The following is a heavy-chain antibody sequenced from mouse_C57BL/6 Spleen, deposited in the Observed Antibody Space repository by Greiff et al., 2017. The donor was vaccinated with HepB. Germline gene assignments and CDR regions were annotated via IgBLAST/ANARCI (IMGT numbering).Heavy chain of an antibody. CDR3: ARQEGDYYGISYEGGFAY. Sequence: VKLMESGAELVKPGASVKLSCKASGYTFTEYTIHWVKQRSGQGLEGIGWFYPGSGSIKYNEKYKDKATLTADKSSSTVYMELSRLTSEDSAVYFCARQEGDYYGISYEGGFAYWGQGTLVTVSA. J-gene: IGHJ3*01. CDR1: GYTFTEYT. V-gene: IGHV1-62-2*01. CDR2: FYPGSGSI. D-gene: IGHD1-1*01.